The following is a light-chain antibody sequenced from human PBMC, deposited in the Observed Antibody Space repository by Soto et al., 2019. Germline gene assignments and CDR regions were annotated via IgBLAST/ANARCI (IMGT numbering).Light chain of an antibody. V-gene: IGKV1-5*03. Sequence: DIQMTQSPSTLSASVGDRVTITCRASQSICSLLAWYQQKPGKAPKLLIYKASSLESGVPSRFSGSGSGTQFTLTISSLQPDDFATYYCQQYNSYPPYTFGQGTKLEIK. CDR1: QSICSL. J-gene: IGKJ2*01. CDR2: KAS. CDR3: QQYNSYPPYT.